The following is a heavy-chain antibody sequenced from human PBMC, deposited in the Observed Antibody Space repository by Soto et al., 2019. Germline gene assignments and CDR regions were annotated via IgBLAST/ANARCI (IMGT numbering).Heavy chain of an antibody. Sequence: EVQLVESVGGLVKPGGSLRLSCAASGFTFSSYSMNWVRQAPGKGLEWVSSISSSSSYIYYADSVKGRFTISRDNAKNSMYLQMNSMRAEDTAVYYCARDWTYSSSWYGDYWGQGILVTVTS. CDR2: ISSSSSYI. J-gene: IGHJ4*02. D-gene: IGHD6-13*01. CDR3: ARDWTYSSSWYGDY. CDR1: GFTFSSYS. V-gene: IGHV3-21*01.